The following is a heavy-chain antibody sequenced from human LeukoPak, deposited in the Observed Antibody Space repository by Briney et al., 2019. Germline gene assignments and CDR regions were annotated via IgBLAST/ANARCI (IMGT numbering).Heavy chain of an antibody. CDR1: GFIFTSYW. J-gene: IGHJ3*02. D-gene: IGHD2-2*01. Sequence: GGSLRLSCAASGFIFTSYWMSWVRQAPGKGLEWVANIKQGGSEQYYVDSVKGRFTISRDNAKNSVHLQMNSLRVEDTAVYYCTSRYCTTTNCYSFDNWGHGTLVTVSS. CDR2: IKQGGSEQ. V-gene: IGHV3-7*02. CDR3: TSRYCTTTNCYSFDN.